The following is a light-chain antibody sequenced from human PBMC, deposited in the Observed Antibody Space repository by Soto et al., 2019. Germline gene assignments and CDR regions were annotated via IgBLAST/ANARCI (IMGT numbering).Light chain of an antibody. CDR3: QQYNSSPRT. Sequence: EILLTQSPDTLSLSPGERATLSCRASQSVSSSYLAWYQQRPGQAPRLLIYAASSRATGIPVRFSGSGSGTDFTLTITRLEPEDFAVYYCQQYNSSPRTFGQGTQLEIK. J-gene: IGKJ2*01. CDR1: QSVSSSY. CDR2: AAS. V-gene: IGKV3-20*01.